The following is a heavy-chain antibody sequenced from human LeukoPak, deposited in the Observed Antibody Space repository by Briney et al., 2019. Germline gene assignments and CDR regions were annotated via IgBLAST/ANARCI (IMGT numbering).Heavy chain of an antibody. CDR3: VEGVLRLNYGYFDL. Sequence: GGSLRLSCAASGLTFSDYAMGWVRQAPGKGLEWVSGISVTARSAYYTDSVKGRCTVSRENSKKTLYLQMSSLRAEDTAVYYCVEGVLRLNYGYFDLWGRGTLVTVSS. CDR1: GLTFSDYA. V-gene: IGHV3-23*01. J-gene: IGHJ2*01. CDR2: ISVTARSA. D-gene: IGHD2-21*01.